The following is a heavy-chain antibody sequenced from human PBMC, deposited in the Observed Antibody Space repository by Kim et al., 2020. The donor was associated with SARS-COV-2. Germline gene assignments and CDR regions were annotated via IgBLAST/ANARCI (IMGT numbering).Heavy chain of an antibody. J-gene: IGHJ6*02. V-gene: IGHV3-48*03. CDR2: ISSSGSTI. D-gene: IGHD3-3*01. CDR1: GFTFSSYE. Sequence: GGSLRLSCAASGFTFSSYEMNWVRQAPGKGLEWVSYISSSGSTIYYADSVKGRFTISRDNAKNSLYLQMNSLRAEDTAVYYCAGTIFGVVIYYYGMDVWGQGTTVTVSS. CDR3: AGTIFGVVIYYYGMDV.